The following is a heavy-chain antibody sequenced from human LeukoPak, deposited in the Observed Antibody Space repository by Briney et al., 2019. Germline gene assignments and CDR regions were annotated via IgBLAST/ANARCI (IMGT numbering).Heavy chain of an antibody. CDR1: GFTFSSYA. CDR2: ISGSGGST. V-gene: IGHV3-23*01. D-gene: IGHD6-13*01. Sequence: GGSLRLSCAASGFTFSSYAMSWVRQAPGKGLEWVSAISGSGGSTYYADSVKGRFTISRDNSKNTLYLQMNSLRAEDTAVYYCAKGRSGSSSWYDGYWGQGTLVTVSS. CDR3: AKGRSGSSSWYDGY. J-gene: IGHJ4*02.